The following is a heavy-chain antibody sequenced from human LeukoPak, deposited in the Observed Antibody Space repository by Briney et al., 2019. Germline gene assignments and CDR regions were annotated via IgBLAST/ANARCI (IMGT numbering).Heavy chain of an antibody. D-gene: IGHD6-13*01. CDR1: GYTFTGYY. J-gene: IGHJ3*02. V-gene: IGHV1-2*02. CDR2: INPNSGGT. Sequence: GASVKVSCKASGYTFTGYYMHWVRQAPGQGLEWMGWINPNSGGTNYAQKLQGRVTMTTDTSTSTAYMELRSLRSDDTAVYYCARDLSSSSPGIGDAFDIWGQGTMVTVSS. CDR3: ARDLSSSSPGIGDAFDI.